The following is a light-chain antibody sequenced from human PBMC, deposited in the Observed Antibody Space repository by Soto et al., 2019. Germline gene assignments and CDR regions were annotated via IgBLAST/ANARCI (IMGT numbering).Light chain of an antibody. CDR1: SSDVGAYNY. CDR2: EVS. J-gene: IGLJ1*01. CDR3: TSYAGTYSFLYV. V-gene: IGLV2-8*01. Sequence: YVLTQPPSGYGFPGQSGSISCTGTSSDVGAYNYVSWYQQLPGKAPKLIIYEVSKRPSGVPDRFSGSKSGNTASLTVSGLQAEDEADYYCTSYAGTYSFLYVFGTGTKVTVL.